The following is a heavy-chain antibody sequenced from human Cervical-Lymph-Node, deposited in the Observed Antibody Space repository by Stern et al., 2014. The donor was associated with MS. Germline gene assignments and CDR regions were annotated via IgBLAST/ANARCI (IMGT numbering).Heavy chain of an antibody. D-gene: IGHD2-15*01. V-gene: IGHV3-74*01. J-gene: IGHJ3*02. CDR1: GFTFSTYW. CDR2: INSDESST. CDR3: ARGVMVAATYAYDI. Sequence: EVQLVESGGGLVQPGGSLRLSCAASGFTFSTYWMHWVRQAPGNGLVWVSRINSDESSTTYADSVKGRFSISRDNDKNTLYLQMNSLRAEDTAVYYCARGVMVAATYAYDIWGQGTMVTISS.